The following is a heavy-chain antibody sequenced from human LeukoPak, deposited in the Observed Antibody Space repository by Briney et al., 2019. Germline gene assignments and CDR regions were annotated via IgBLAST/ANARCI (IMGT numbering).Heavy chain of an antibody. V-gene: IGHV5-51*01. Sequence: GEALKVACKGSGYSFTSYWIGWVRQMPGRDLEGMGIIYPGDSDTRYSPSFQGQVTISADKSISTAYLQWSSLKASDTAMYYCARHAIAADWWTDQDKWYFDLWGRGTLVTVSS. CDR2: IYPGDSDT. CDR3: ARHAIAADWWTDQDKWYFDL. J-gene: IGHJ2*01. D-gene: IGHD6-25*01. CDR1: GYSFTSYW.